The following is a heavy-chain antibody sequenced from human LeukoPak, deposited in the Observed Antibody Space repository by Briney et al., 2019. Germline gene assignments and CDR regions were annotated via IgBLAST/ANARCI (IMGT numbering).Heavy chain of an antibody. CDR3: ARDPIAAAGQRVSHYYYGMDV. D-gene: IGHD6-13*01. J-gene: IGHJ6*02. V-gene: IGHV4-59*01. Sequence: PSETLSLTCTVSGGSISSYYWSWIRQPPGKGLEWIGYIYYSGSTNYNPSLKSRVTISVDTSKNQFSLKLSSVTAADTDVYYCARDPIAAAGQRVSHYYYGMDVWGQGTTVTVS. CDR2: IYYSGST. CDR1: GGSISSYY.